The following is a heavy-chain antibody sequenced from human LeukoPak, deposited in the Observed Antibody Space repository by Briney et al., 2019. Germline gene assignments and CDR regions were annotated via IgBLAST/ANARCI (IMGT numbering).Heavy chain of an antibody. CDR1: GGSISSGGYY. CDR3: ARTYSGSWYGAFDI. CDR2: IYYSGST. J-gene: IGHJ3*02. D-gene: IGHD6-13*01. Sequence: PSETLSLTCTVSGGSISSGGYYWSWIRQHPGKGLEWIGYIYYSGSTYYNPSLKSRVAISVDTSKNQFSLQLSSVSAADTAVYYCARTYSGSWYGAFDIWGQGTMVTVSS. V-gene: IGHV4-31*03.